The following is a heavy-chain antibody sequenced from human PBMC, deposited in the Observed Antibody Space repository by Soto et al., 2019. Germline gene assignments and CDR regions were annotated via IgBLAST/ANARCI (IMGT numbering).Heavy chain of an antibody. CDR2: IYSGGST. J-gene: IGHJ6*02. CDR3: ARCGIAVSSSKYYYYGMDV. D-gene: IGHD6-19*01. CDR1: GFTVSSNY. Sequence: GGSLRLSCAASGFTVSSNYMSWVRQAPGKGLEWVSVIYSGGSTYYADSVKGRFTISRDNSKNTLYLQMNSLRAEDTAVYYCARCGIAVSSSKYYYYGMDVWGQGTTVTVSS. V-gene: IGHV3-53*01.